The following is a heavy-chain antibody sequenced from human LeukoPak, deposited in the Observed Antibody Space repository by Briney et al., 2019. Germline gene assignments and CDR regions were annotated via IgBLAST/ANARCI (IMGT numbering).Heavy chain of an antibody. CDR3: ARHVLYSYGPEWWFDP. J-gene: IGHJ5*02. CDR2: IDASDSYT. V-gene: IGHV5-10-1*01. Sequence: GESLRISCKGSGYSFTNYRISWVRHMPGRGLEWMGWIDASDSYTNYSPSFQGHVTISADKSSSTAYLQWSSLKASDTAIYYCARHVLYSYGPEWWFDPWDQGTLVTVSS. D-gene: IGHD5-18*01. CDR1: GYSFTNYR.